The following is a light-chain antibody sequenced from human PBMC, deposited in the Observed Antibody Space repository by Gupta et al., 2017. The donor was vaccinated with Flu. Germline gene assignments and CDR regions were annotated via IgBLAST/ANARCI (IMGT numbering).Light chain of an antibody. J-gene: IGKJ2*01. CDR2: GAS. CDR3: QRYGSSLYT. CDR1: QSVSNSY. Sequence: GTLSLSPGERATLSCRDSQSVSNSYLAWYQQKPGQAPRLLIYGASSRATGIPDRFSGSGSGTDFTLTISRLEPEDFAVYYCQRYGSSLYTFGQGTKLEIK. V-gene: IGKV3-20*01.